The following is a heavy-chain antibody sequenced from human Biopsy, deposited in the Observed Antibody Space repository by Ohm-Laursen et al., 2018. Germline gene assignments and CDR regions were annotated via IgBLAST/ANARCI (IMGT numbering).Heavy chain of an antibody. Sequence: GTLSHTCTVSGGSVSSNTNYWAWIRQPPGKGLEWIGSIFYSGIIYYNPSLKSRVSISVDTSKNQFSLNLNSVTAADTAVYYCARHPTGFWFDPWGQGTLVIVSS. CDR2: IFYSGII. J-gene: IGHJ5*02. CDR1: GGSVSSNTNY. V-gene: IGHV4-39*01. CDR3: ARHPTGFWFDP.